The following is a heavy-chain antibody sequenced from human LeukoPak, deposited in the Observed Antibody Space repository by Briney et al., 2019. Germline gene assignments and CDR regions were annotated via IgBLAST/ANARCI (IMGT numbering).Heavy chain of an antibody. CDR2: MNPNSGNT. CDR3: AVVPAAKVAFDI. V-gene: IGHV1-8*01. J-gene: IGHJ3*02. CDR1: GYTFTSYD. D-gene: IGHD2-2*01. Sequence: ASVKVSCKASGYTFTSYDINWVRQATGQGLEWMGWMNPNSGNTGYAQNFQGRVTMTRNTSISTAYMELSSLRSEDTAVYYCAVVPAAKVAFDIWGQGTMVTVSS.